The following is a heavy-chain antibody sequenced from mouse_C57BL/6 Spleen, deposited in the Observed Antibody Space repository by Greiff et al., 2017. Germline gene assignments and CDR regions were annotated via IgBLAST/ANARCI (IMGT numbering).Heavy chain of an antibody. CDR2: IDPEDGET. D-gene: IGHD2-2*01. V-gene: IGHV14-2*01. CDR1: GFNIKDYY. CDR3: ARWDYGYLYAMDY. J-gene: IGHJ4*01. Sequence: EVQLQQSGAELVKPGASVKLSCTASGFNIKDYYMHWVKQRTEQGLEWIGRIDPEDGETKYAPKFPGKAPITADTSSNTAYLQLSSQTSEDTAVYYCARWDYGYLYAMDYWGQGTSVTVSS.